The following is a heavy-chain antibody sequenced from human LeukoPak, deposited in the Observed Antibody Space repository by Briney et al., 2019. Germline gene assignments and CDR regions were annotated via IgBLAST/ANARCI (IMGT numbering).Heavy chain of an antibody. J-gene: IGHJ4*02. CDR1: GYTFTSRG. CDR2: INCDSGNT. Sequence: ASVKVSCKASGYTFTSRGISWVRQAPGQGLEWMGWINCDSGNTNYAQKFQGRFTMTTGTSTSTAYMELRSLRSDDTAVYYCARDEVSGGWYNHWGQGTLVTVSS. D-gene: IGHD6-19*01. CDR3: ARDEVSGGWYNH. V-gene: IGHV1-18*04.